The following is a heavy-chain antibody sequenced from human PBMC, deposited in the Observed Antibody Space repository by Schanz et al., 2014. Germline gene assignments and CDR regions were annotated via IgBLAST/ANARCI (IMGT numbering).Heavy chain of an antibody. V-gene: IGHV3-30*07. CDR2: ISNDGSSK. J-gene: IGHJ4*02. D-gene: IGHD1-26*01. Sequence: QVQLVESGGGVVQPGKSLRLSCAASGFTFSTYAMHWVRQAPGKGLEWVAYISNDGSSKYYADSVKGRFTISRDNSKKTLYLHLNSLRAEDTAVYYCAREVGGSFGQHYWGQGALVTVSS. CDR3: AREVGGSFGQHY. CDR1: GFTFSTYA.